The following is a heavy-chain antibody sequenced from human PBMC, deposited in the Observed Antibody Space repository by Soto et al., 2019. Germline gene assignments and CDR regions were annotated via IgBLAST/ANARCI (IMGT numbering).Heavy chain of an antibody. Sequence: LRLSCSASGFTFSSYAMHWVRQAPGKGLEYVSAISSNGGSTYYADSVKGRFTISRDNSKNTLYLQMSSLRAEDTAVYYCVKDGGRDILTGYYHYWGQGALVTVSS. J-gene: IGHJ4*02. CDR1: GFTFSSYA. CDR3: VKDGGRDILTGYYHY. CDR2: ISSNGGST. V-gene: IGHV3-64D*06. D-gene: IGHD3-9*01.